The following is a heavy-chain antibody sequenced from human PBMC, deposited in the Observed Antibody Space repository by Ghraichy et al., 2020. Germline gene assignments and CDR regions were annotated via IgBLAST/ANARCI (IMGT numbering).Heavy chain of an antibody. J-gene: IGHJ6*01. Sequence: ASVKVSCNASGYTFTGYYMHWVRQAPGQGLEWMGRINPNSGGTNYAQKFQGRVTMTRDTSISTAYMELSRLRSDDTAVYYCARDYYDFWSATHGTPLRGVWGQGTTVSVPS. V-gene: IGHV1-2*06. CDR2: INPNSGGT. D-gene: IGHD3-3*01. CDR3: ARDYYDFWSATHGTPLRGV. CDR1: GYTFTGYY.